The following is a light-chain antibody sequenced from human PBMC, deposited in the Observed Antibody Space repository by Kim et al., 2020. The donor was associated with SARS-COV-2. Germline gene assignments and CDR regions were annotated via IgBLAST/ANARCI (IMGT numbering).Light chain of an antibody. CDR2: EVT. CDR1: STDVDGYTR. Sequence: GQPVTISCTGTSTDVDGYTRFSWYKQSPGTAPKLIIYEVTPRPSGIPDRFSGSKSGNTASLHISGLQADDEADYYCISYTGRNTFVFGTGTKVTVL. V-gene: IGLV2-18*02. CDR3: ISYTGRNTFV. J-gene: IGLJ1*01.